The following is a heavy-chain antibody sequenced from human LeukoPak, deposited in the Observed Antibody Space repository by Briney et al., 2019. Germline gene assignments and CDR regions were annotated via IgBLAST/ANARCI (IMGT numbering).Heavy chain of an antibody. CDR1: GFTFSNYG. V-gene: IGHV3-23*01. J-gene: IGHJ4*02. CDR2: ISGSGGST. Sequence: PGGSLRLSCAASGFTFSNYGMSWVRQAPGKGLEWVSGISGSGGSTDFADSVKGRFSISRDNSKNMLYLHMNSLRAEDTAIYYCAKDPSCSGGYCYFDYWGQGTLVTVSS. D-gene: IGHD2-15*01. CDR3: AKDPSCSGGYCYFDY.